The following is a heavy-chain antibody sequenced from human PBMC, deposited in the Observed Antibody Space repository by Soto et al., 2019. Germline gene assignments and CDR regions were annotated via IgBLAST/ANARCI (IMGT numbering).Heavy chain of an antibody. J-gene: IGHJ4*02. Sequence: SETLSLTCAVSGGSISSGGYSWSWIRQPPGKGLEWIGYIYHSGSTYYNPSLKSRVTISVDRSKNQFSLKLSSVTAADTAVYYCASDYDFWSGYAFDYWGQGTLVTVSS. D-gene: IGHD3-3*01. CDR2: IYHSGST. CDR1: GGSISSGGYS. CDR3: ASDYDFWSGYAFDY. V-gene: IGHV4-30-2*01.